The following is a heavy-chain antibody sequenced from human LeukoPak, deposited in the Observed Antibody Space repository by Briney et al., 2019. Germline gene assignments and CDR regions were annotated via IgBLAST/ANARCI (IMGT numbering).Heavy chain of an antibody. Sequence: GGALRLSCVASLFTFSMYGMHSVRPAPGKGLGRVAFIRYDGSNKYYADSVKGRFTISRDNSKNTLYLQMNTLRAEDTAVYYCAKAARGAVAGYYWGQGTLVTVSS. CDR1: LFTFSMYG. J-gene: IGHJ4*02. CDR3: AKAARGAVAGYY. V-gene: IGHV3-30*02. CDR2: IRYDGSNK. D-gene: IGHD6-19*01.